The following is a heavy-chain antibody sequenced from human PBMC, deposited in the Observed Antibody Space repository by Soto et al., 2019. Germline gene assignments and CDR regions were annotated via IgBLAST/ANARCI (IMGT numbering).Heavy chain of an antibody. CDR2: IYYSGST. D-gene: IGHD3-10*01. V-gene: IGHV4-31*03. CDR1: GGSISSGGYY. Sequence: SETLSLTCTVSGGSISSGGYYWSWIRQHPGKGLEWIGYIYYSGSTYYNPSLKSRVTISVDTSKNQFSLKLSSVTAADTAVYYCARARGKTTYYYGSGSDRDLSDAFDIWGQGTMVTVSS. CDR3: ARARGKTTYYYGSGSDRDLSDAFDI. J-gene: IGHJ3*02.